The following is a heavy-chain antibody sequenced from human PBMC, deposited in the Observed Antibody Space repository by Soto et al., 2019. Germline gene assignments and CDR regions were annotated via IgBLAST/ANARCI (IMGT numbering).Heavy chain of an antibody. Sequence: ETLSLTCAVYGGSFSGYYWSWIRQPPGKGLEWIGEINHSGSTNYNPSLKSRVTISVDTSKNQFSLKLSSVTAADTAVYYCARGHRSDRHYYYYYGMDVWGQGTTVTVSS. CDR2: INHSGST. D-gene: IGHD1-26*01. V-gene: IGHV4-34*01. CDR1: GGSFSGYY. CDR3: ARGHRSDRHYYYYYGMDV. J-gene: IGHJ6*02.